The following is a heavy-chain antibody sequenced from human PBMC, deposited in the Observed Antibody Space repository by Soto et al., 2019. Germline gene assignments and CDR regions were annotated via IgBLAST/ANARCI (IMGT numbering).Heavy chain of an antibody. CDR3: ARDRIAVAGYYYYGMDV. J-gene: IGHJ6*02. CDR2: IIPIFGTA. V-gene: IGHV1-69*13. D-gene: IGHD6-19*01. Sequence: SVKVSCKASGGTFSSYAISWVRQAPGQGLEWMGGIIPIFGTANYAQKFQGRVTITADESTSTAYMELSSLRSEDTAVYYCARDRIAVAGYYYYGMDVWGQGTTVTVSS. CDR1: GGTFSSYA.